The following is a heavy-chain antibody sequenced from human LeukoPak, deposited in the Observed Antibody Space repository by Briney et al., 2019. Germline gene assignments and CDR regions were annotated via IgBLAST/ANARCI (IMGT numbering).Heavy chain of an antibody. J-gene: IGHJ6*03. CDR1: GYTFTSYG. CDR2: ISAYNGNT. CDR3: ARAGPDSSSWYGLGMDV. V-gene: IGHV1-18*01. Sequence: ASVKVSCKASGYTFTSYGISWVRQAPGQGLEWMGWISAYNGNTNYAQKLQGRVTMTTDTSTSTAYMELRSLRSDDTAVYYCARAGPDSSSWYGLGMDVWGKGTTVTISS. D-gene: IGHD6-13*01.